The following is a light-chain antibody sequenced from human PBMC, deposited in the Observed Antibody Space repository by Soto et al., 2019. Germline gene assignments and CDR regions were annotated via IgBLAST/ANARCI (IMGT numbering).Light chain of an antibody. J-gene: IGLJ1*01. V-gene: IGLV2-23*01. Sequence: QFALTQPASESGSPGQSITISCTGTSSDVGSYNLVSWYQQHPGKAPKLMIYEGSKRPSGVSNRFSGSKSGNTASLTISGLQAEDEADYYCCSYAGSPYVFGTGTKLTVL. CDR3: CSYAGSPYV. CDR1: SSDVGSYNL. CDR2: EGS.